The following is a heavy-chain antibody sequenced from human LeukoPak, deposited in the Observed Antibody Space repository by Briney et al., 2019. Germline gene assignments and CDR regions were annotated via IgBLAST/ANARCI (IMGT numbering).Heavy chain of an antibody. CDR1: GFTFSSYW. CDR2: IKQDGSEK. V-gene: IGHV3-7*01. Sequence: GGSLRLSCAASGFTFSSYWMSWVRQAPGKGLEWVANIKQDGSEKYYVDSVKGRFTISRDNAKNSLYLQMNSLRAEDTAVYYCARADMATIDYFDYWGQGTLVTVSS. D-gene: IGHD5-12*01. CDR3: ARADMATIDYFDY. J-gene: IGHJ4*02.